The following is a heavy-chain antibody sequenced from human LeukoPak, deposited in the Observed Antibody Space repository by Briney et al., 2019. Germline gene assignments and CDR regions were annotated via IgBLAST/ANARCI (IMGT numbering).Heavy chain of an antibody. J-gene: IGHJ5*01. D-gene: IGHD6-19*01. CDR3: ARDRSSGWFDY. Sequence: GGSLRLSCAASGFTSSSYAMHWVRQAPGKGLEWVAVISYDGSNKYYADSVKGRFTISRDNSKNTLYLQMNSLRAEDTAVYYCARDRSSGWFDYWGQGTLVTVSS. V-gene: IGHV3-30-3*01. CDR2: ISYDGSNK. CDR1: GFTSSSYA.